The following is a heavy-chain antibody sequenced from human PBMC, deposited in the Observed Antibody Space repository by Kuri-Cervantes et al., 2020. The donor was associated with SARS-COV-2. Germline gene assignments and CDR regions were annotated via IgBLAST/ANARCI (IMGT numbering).Heavy chain of an antibody. J-gene: IGHJ3*02. CDR3: ARRQLVSGLNEDAFDI. CDR1: GGSISSGSYY. Sequence: SETLSLTCTVSGGSISSGSYYWSWIRQPAGKGLEWIGYIYTSGSTNYNPSLKSRVTISVDTSKNQFSLKLSSVTAADTAVYYCARRQLVSGLNEDAFDIWGQGTMVTVSS. D-gene: IGHD6-6*01. V-gene: IGHV4-61*09. CDR2: IYTSGST.